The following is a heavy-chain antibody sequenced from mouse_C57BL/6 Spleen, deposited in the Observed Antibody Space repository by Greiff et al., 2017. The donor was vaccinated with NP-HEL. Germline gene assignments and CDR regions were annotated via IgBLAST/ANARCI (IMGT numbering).Heavy chain of an antibody. D-gene: IGHD1-1*01. CDR2: INPNNGGT. CDR1: GYTFTDYN. V-gene: IGHV1-18*01. J-gene: IGHJ4*01. Sequence: EVQLQQSGPELVKPGASVKIPCKASGYTFTDYNMDWVKQSHGKSLEWIGDINPNNGGTIYNQKFKGKATLTVDKSSSTAYMELRSLTSEDTAVYYCARSPRNYGRGYYAMDYWGQGTSVTVSS. CDR3: ARSPRNYGRGYYAMDY.